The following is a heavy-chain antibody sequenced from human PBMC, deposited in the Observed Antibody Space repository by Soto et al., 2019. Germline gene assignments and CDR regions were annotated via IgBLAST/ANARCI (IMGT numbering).Heavy chain of an antibody. CDR3: ARPRLRDDYNWGDFDL. J-gene: IGHJ2*01. CDR2: ISYDGSNK. D-gene: IGHD3-16*01. V-gene: IGHV3-30-3*01. CDR1: GFTFSSYA. Sequence: QVQLVESGGGVVQPGRSLRLSCAASGFTFSSYAMHWVRQAPGKGLEWVAVISYDGSNKYYADSVKGRFTISRDNSKKTLYLQRNSLRAEDTAVYDCARPRLRDDYNWGDFDLWGRGTLVTVSS.